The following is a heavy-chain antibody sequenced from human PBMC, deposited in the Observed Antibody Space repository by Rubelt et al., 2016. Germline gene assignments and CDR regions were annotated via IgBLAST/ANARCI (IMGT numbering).Heavy chain of an antibody. V-gene: IGHV3-23*01. J-gene: IGHJ4*02. Sequence: GGSLRLSCAASGFTFRSYVMNWVREAPGKGLEWVSAIGGSDERTYYADSVKGRFTISRDNSKNTLHLQMNSLRAEDTAIYYCAKISSSWYVGPYYFDYWGQGTLVTVSS. CDR3: AKISSSWYVGPYYFDY. CDR2: IGGSDERT. CDR1: GFTFRSYV. D-gene: IGHD6-13*01.